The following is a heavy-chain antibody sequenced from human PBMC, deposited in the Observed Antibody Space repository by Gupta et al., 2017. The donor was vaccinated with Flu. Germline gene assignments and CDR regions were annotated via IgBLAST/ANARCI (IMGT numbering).Heavy chain of an antibody. D-gene: IGHD3-3*01. J-gene: IGHJ4*02. Sequence: QVQLQESGPGLVKPSETLSLTCAVSGYSISSGYYWGWIRQPPGKGLEWIGRIYHSGSTYYNPSLKSRVTISVDTSKNQFSLKLRSVTAADTAVYYCASRYDPRRPIDYWGQGTLVTVSS. CDR1: GYSISSGYY. CDR2: IYHSGST. V-gene: IGHV4-38-2*01. CDR3: ASRYDPRRPIDY.